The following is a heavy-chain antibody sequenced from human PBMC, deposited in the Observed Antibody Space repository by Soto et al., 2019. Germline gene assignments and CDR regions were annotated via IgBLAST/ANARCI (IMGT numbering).Heavy chain of an antibody. V-gene: IGHV4-31*02. CDR2: IYYSEST. D-gene: IGHD3-22*01. CDR1: GDSISSSNYY. CDR3: AADSSGYYWFDY. J-gene: IGHJ4*02. Sequence: SETLSLTCSVSGDSISSSNYYWGWIRQPPGKGLEWIGYIYYSESTYYNPSLKSRVTISVDTSKNQFSLKLSSVTAADTAVYYCAADSSGYYWFDYWGQGTLVTVSS.